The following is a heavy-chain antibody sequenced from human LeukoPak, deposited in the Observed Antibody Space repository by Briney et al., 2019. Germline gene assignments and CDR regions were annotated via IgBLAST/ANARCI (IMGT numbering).Heavy chain of an antibody. CDR2: VNRDGSGT. CDR3: ARNNAMDV. Sequence: PGRSLRLSCAASGFALSSHWMTWVRQVPGRGPEWVANVNRDGSGTYYLDSVKGRFTISKDNAKNSLYLQMNSLRAEDTALYHCARNNAMDVWGQGTTVIVSS. D-gene: IGHD2-8*01. V-gene: IGHV3-7*03. CDR1: GFALSSHW. J-gene: IGHJ6*02.